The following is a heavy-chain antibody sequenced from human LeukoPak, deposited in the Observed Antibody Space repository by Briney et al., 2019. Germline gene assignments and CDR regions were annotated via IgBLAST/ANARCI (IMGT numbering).Heavy chain of an antibody. J-gene: IGHJ3*02. CDR3: ARGGVAVTDVFDI. CDR2: MNPNSGNT. D-gene: IGHD6-19*01. Sequence: ASVTVSCKGSGYTFTSYDNNWVRQPPAPGHGWMGWMNPNSGNTGYAQKFQGRVTMTMNTPISTAYVELSSLRSGDAAVYDCARGGVAVTDVFDIWGQGTMVTVSS. V-gene: IGHV1-8*01. CDR1: GYTFTSYD.